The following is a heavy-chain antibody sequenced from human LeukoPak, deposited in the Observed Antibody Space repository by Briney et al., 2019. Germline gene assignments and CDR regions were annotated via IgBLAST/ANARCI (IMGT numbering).Heavy chain of an antibody. CDR3: ARVRGGDSDAFDI. J-gene: IGHJ3*02. V-gene: IGHV4-59*01. Sequence: SETLSLTCTVSGGSISSYYWSWIRQPPGKGLEWIGYIYYSGSTNYNPSLKSRVTIPVDTSKNQFSLKLSSVTAADTAVYYCARVRGGDSDAFDIWGQGTMVTVSS. CDR1: GGSISSYY. CDR2: IYYSGST. D-gene: IGHD2-21*02.